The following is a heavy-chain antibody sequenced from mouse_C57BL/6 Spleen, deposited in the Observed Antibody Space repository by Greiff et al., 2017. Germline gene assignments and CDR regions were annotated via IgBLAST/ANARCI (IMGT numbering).Heavy chain of an antibody. J-gene: IGHJ4*01. Sequence: LVESGGGLVKPGGSLKLSCAASGFTFSDYGMHWVRQAPEKGLEWVAYISSGSSTIYYADTVKGRFTISRDNAKNTLFLQMTSLRSEDTAMYYCARFYGPDYYAMDYWGQGTSVTVSS. V-gene: IGHV5-17*01. CDR2: ISSGSSTI. CDR3: ARFYGPDYYAMDY. D-gene: IGHD1-1*02. CDR1: GFTFSDYG.